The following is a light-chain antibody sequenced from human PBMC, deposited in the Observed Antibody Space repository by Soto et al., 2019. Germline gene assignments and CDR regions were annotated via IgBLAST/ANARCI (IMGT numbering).Light chain of an antibody. J-gene: IGKJ4*01. Sequence: DIQMTQSPSSVSASVGDRVTITCRASQGLGVWLGWYQQKPGKAPQLLIFGASGLQTGVPSRFSGSGSGTDVPLTISSLQPEDFATYYGQQAYSFPLTVGGGTKGEIK. CDR3: QQAYSFPLT. CDR1: QGLGVW. CDR2: GAS. V-gene: IGKV1-12*01.